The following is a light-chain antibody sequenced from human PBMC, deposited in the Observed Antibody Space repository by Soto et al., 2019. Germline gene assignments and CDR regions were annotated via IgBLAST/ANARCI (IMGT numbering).Light chain of an antibody. CDR1: NVGNKA. CDR3: ATWDDSLNAYV. J-gene: IGLJ1*01. V-gene: IGLV1-36*01. Sequence: QSVLTQPPSVSEAPGQRVTISCSGSNVGNKAVNWYQQLPGQAPKIVIYYDDLLTSGVSDRFSGSKSGISASLAISDLQSDDEADYYCATWDDSLNAYVFGPGTKLTVL. CDR2: YDD.